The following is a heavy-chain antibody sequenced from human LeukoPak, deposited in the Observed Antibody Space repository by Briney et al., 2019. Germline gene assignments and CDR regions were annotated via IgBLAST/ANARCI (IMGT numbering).Heavy chain of an antibody. CDR3: WVGFCSFSTCYEWRDGYYQFDV. CDR1: GFTFSSYW. CDR2: ISHDGDYA. D-gene: IGHD2-2*01. Sequence: PGGSLRLSCAASGFTFSSYWMHWVRQAPGKGLEWVAMISHDGDYAEYADSVKGRFTISRDNSKKTMHVEMRSLRAEDTAVYYCWVGFCSFSTCYEWRDGYYQFDVWGKGTTVIVSS. J-gene: IGHJ6*03. V-gene: IGHV3-30*03.